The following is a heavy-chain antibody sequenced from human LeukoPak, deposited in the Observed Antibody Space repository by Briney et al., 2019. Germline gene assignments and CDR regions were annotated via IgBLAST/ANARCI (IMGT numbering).Heavy chain of an antibody. D-gene: IGHD5-24*01. CDR2: IRYDGSNK. Sequence: GGSLRLSCAASGFTFSSYGMHWVRQAPGKGLEWVAFIRYDGSNKYYADSVKGRFTISRDNSKNTLYLQMNSLRAEDTAVYYCAKVERHDKSRSDYWGQGTLVTVSS. J-gene: IGHJ4*02. V-gene: IGHV3-30*02. CDR1: GFTFSSYG. CDR3: AKVERHDKSRSDY.